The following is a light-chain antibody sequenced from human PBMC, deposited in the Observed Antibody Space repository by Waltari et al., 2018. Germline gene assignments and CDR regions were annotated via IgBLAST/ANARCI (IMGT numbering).Light chain of an antibody. CDR2: EDN. CDR3: QSYDSTDWV. Sequence: KFMLTQPHSVSESPGKTVTISCTGSGGSIATNYVQWYQPRPGSAPILLIFEDNQRPSGVPDRFSGSIDTSSNSASLTISGLKTEDEADYYCQSYDSTDWVFGGGTKLTVL. V-gene: IGLV6-57*02. CDR1: GGSIATNY. J-gene: IGLJ3*02.